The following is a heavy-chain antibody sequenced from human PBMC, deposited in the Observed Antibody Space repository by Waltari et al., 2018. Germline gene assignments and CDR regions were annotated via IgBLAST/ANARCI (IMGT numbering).Heavy chain of an antibody. Sequence: EVQLVQSGAEVKKPGATVKISCKVSGYTFTDYYMHWVQQAPGKGLERMGLVDPEDEKTRYAEKFQGRVTITADTSTDTAYMELSSLRSEDTAVYYCATTGQSMVGYFDLWGRGTLVTVSS. V-gene: IGHV1-69-2*01. J-gene: IGHJ2*01. CDR2: VDPEDEKT. CDR1: GYTFTDYY. CDR3: ATTGQSMVGYFDL. D-gene: IGHD3-9*01.